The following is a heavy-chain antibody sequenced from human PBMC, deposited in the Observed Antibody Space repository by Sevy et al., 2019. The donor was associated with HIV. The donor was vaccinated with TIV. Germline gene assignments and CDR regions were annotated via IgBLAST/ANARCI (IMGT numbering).Heavy chain of an antibody. D-gene: IGHD3-3*01. CDR1: GYTFTAYY. CDR2: INPNSGDT. Sequence: ASVKVSCKASGYTFTAYYIHWVRQAPGQGLEYMGWINPNSGDTNYAQNFQGRVTMTGDTSISTVYMDLNRLRSDDTAVYYCARVPTIFTEVNWFDPWGQGTLVTVSS. J-gene: IGHJ5*02. CDR3: ARVPTIFTEVNWFDP. V-gene: IGHV1-2*02.